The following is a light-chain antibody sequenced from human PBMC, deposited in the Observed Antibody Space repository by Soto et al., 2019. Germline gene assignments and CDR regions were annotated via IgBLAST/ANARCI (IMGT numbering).Light chain of an antibody. CDR1: QGVGNS. J-gene: IGKJ3*01. V-gene: IGKV1-17*01. CDR2: EIS. Sequence: DIQMTQSPSSLSASAGDRVTITCRPSQGVGNSLDWYQQKPGKAPKRLIYEISSLQTGVPSRFSGTGSGTEFTLTISGLQPEDFATYYCLQHTSYPFTFGPGTKVDIK. CDR3: LQHTSYPFT.